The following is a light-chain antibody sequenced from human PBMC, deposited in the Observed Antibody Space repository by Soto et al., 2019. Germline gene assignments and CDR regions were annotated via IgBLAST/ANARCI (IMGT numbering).Light chain of an antibody. CDR1: QSVSSSY. Sequence: EIVLWQSPGTVSLSTGERATLSYRASQSVSSSYLAWYQQKPGQAPRLLIYSASTRATGIPARFSGSGSGTEFTLTISSLQSEDFAVYYCHPYTPWLTWTFGQGAKVDIK. CDR3: HPYTPWLTWT. J-gene: IGKJ1*01. CDR2: SAS. V-gene: IGKV3-15*01.